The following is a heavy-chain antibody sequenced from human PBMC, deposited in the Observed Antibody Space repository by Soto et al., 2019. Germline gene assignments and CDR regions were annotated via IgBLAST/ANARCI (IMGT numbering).Heavy chain of an antibody. CDR3: ARDMYYDSSGYSGY. D-gene: IGHD3-22*01. CDR1: GFTFSTYN. J-gene: IGHJ4*02. CDR2: ISSSSSYI. V-gene: IGHV3-21*01. Sequence: PGGSLRLSCAASGFTFSTYNMNWVRQAPGKGLEWVSSISSSSSYIYYADSVKGRFTISRDNAKNSLYLQMNSLRAEDTAVYYCARDMYYDSSGYSGYWGQGTLVTVSS.